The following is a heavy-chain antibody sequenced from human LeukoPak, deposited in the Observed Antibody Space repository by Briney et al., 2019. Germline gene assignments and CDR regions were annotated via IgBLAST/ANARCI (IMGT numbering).Heavy chain of an antibody. Sequence: GRSLRLSCAASGFTFSSYAIHWVRQAPGKGLEWVAVISYDGSNKYYADSVKGRFTISRDNSKNTLYLQMNSLRAEDTAVYYCARGTMIVEDWGQGTLVTVSS. V-gene: IGHV3-30*01. D-gene: IGHD3-22*01. CDR1: GFTFSSYA. CDR2: ISYDGSNK. J-gene: IGHJ4*02. CDR3: ARGTMIVED.